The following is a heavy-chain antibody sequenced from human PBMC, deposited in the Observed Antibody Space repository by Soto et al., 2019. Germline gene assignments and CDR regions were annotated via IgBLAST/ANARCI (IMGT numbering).Heavy chain of an antibody. CDR2: INHRGST. V-gene: IGHV4-34*01. CDR3: ASRAKHDYDSSGPDFDS. D-gene: IGHD3-22*01. CDR1: GGSFSRFY. Sequence: PSETLSITCAVSGGSFSRFYWSWIRQPPGMGLEWIGEINHRGSTSYNSSLKGRVTISIDTSKRQFSLKLNSVTPADTAVYYCASRAKHDYDSSGPDFDSWGQGIQVTVYS. J-gene: IGHJ4*02.